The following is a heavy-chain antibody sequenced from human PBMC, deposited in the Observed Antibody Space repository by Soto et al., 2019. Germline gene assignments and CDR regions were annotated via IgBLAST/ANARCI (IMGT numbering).Heavy chain of an antibody. Sequence: SETLSLTCTVSGDSINNYYWSWVRQPPGKRLEWIGYIYYTGSPTYNPSLESRVTMSVDTSKNQFSLKLNSVNAADTAVYYCAKYRRTEAEGFTLDYWGRGTLVTVSS. CDR2: IYYTGSP. V-gene: IGHV4-59*01. CDR3: AKYRRTEAEGFTLDY. J-gene: IGHJ4*02. CDR1: GDSINNYY. D-gene: IGHD6-13*01.